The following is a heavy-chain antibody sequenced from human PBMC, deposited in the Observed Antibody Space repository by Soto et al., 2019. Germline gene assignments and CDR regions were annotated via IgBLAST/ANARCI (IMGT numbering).Heavy chain of an antibody. CDR1: GYTFTGYY. CDR2: INPNSGGT. V-gene: IGHV1-2*02. D-gene: IGHD2-8*01. J-gene: IGHJ3*02. Sequence: ASVKVSCKASGYTFTGYYMHWVRQAPGQGLEWMGWINPNSGGTNYAQKFQGRVTMTRDTSISTAYMELSRLRSDDTAVYYCARELRLIVLMVYASRGAFDIWGQRTMVTVSS. CDR3: ARELRLIVLMVYASRGAFDI.